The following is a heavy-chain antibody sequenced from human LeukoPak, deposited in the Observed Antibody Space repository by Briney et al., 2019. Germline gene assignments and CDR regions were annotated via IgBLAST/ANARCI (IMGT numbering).Heavy chain of an antibody. CDR3: ARGSPTALCSSTSCFFGLDS. CDR2: ISVSGST. J-gene: IGHJ5*01. Sequence: SETLSLTCTVSSGSISTYSWSWIRQPAGKGLEWIGSISVSGSTNHNPSLKSRVTMSVDPSQRQLSLQLISVTAADTAVYYCARGSPTALCSSTSCFFGLDSWGHGTLVTVSS. CDR1: SGSISTYS. D-gene: IGHD2-2*01. V-gene: IGHV4-4*07.